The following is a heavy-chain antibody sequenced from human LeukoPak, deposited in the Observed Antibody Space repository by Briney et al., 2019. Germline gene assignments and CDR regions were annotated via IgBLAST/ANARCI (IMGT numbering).Heavy chain of an antibody. CDR3: TRGKWELLD. CDR1: GFTFGDYA. J-gene: IGHJ4*02. V-gene: IGHV3-49*04. D-gene: IGHD1-26*01. Sequence: GGSLRLSCTASGFTFGDYAMSWVRQAPGKGLEWVGFIRSKAYGGTTEYAVSVKGRFTISRDDSKSIAYLQMNSLKTEDTAVYYCTRGKWELLDWGQGTLVTVSS. CDR2: IRSKAYGGTT.